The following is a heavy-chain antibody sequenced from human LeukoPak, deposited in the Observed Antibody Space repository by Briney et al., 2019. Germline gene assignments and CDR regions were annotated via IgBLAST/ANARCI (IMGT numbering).Heavy chain of an antibody. CDR2: ISSSSSYI. Sequence: GGSLRLSCAASGFTFSSYSMNWVRQAPGKGLEWVLSISSSSSYIYYADSVKGRFTISRDNAKHSLYLQMNSLRAEDTAVYYCARDRGFGVVGDTFDIWGQGTMVTVSS. D-gene: IGHD3-3*01. V-gene: IGHV3-21*01. CDR3: ARDRGFGVVGDTFDI. J-gene: IGHJ3*02. CDR1: GFTFSSYS.